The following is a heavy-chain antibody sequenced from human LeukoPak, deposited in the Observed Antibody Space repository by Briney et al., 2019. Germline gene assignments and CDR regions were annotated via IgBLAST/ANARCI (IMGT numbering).Heavy chain of an antibody. V-gene: IGHV3-21*01. Sequence: GGSLRLSCAASGFTFSSYSMNWVRQAPGKGLVWVSSISSSSSYIYYADSVKGRFTISRDNAKNSLYLQMNSLRAEDTAVYYCARDNAAAAGTRFDYWGQGTLVTVSS. CDR2: ISSSSSYI. CDR3: ARDNAAAAGTRFDY. D-gene: IGHD6-13*01. J-gene: IGHJ4*02. CDR1: GFTFSSYS.